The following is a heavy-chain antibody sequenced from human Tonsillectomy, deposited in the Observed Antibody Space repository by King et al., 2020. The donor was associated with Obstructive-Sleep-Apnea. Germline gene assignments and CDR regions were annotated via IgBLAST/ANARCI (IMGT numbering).Heavy chain of an antibody. J-gene: IGHJ6*02. CDR2: ISNSGNNK. CDR1: GFIFSSDA. Sequence: LVESGGGVVQPGRSLRLSCAGSGFIFSSDALDWVRQAPGKGLEWVAFISNSGNNKNYADSVNGRFSISRDNSNNTLYLQMNSLRAEDTAVYYCARGRDYGMDVWGQGTTVTVSS. CDR3: ARGRDYGMDV. V-gene: IGHV3-30-3*01.